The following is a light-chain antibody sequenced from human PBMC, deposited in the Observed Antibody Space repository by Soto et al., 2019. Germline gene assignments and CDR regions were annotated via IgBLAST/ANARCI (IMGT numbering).Light chain of an antibody. CDR2: DAS. Sequence: EIVLTQSPATLSLSPGERATLSCRASQSVSSYLAWYQQKPGQAPRLLIYDASNRATGIPASFSGSGSGTEFALTHTSLKPADLAVIYCQQRSNWPPGLTFGGGSKVEIK. V-gene: IGKV3-11*01. CDR3: QQRSNWPPGLT. J-gene: IGKJ4*01. CDR1: QSVSSY.